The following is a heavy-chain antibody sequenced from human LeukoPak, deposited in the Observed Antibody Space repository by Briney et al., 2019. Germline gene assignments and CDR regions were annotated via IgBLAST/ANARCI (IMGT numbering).Heavy chain of an antibody. CDR3: ARGLCGDCWDLVDY. CDR2: ISSGGTTI. J-gene: IGHJ4*02. Sequence: GGSLRLSCVASGFTLNNYYMSWIRQAPGKGLEWISYISSGGTTIYYADSVKGRFTISRDNAQNSLYLQMNSLRGEDTALYYCARGLCGDCWDLVDYWGQGSLVTVSS. V-gene: IGHV3-11*01. CDR1: GFTLNNYY. D-gene: IGHD2-21*02.